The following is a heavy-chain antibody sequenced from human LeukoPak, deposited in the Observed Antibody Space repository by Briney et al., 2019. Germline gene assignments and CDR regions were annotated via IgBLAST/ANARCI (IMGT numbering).Heavy chain of an antibody. CDR1: GYTFTSYD. V-gene: IGHV1-8*01. J-gene: IGHJ5*02. Sequence: ASVKVSCKASGYTFTSYDINWVRQATGQGLEWMGWMNPNSGNTGYAQKFQGRVTMTRNTSISTAYMELSSLRSEDTAVYYCARGERRTQKIDPWGQGTLVNVSS. CDR3: ARGERRTQKIDP. CDR2: MNPNSGNT. D-gene: IGHD1-1*01.